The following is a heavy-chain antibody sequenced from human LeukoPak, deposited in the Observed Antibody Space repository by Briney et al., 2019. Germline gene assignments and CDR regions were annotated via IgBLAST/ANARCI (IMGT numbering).Heavy chain of an antibody. CDR2: IYSGGNT. V-gene: IGHV3-53*01. Sequence: AGGSLRLSCAASGFTLSSNYMSWVRQAPGEGLEWVSVIYSGGNTYYADSVKGRFTISRDSSRNTVFLHMNTLRAEDTAVYYCARDRQFGDFYWYFDLWGRGTLVTVSS. CDR3: ARDRQFGDFYWYFDL. CDR1: GFTLSSNY. D-gene: IGHD4-17*01. J-gene: IGHJ2*01.